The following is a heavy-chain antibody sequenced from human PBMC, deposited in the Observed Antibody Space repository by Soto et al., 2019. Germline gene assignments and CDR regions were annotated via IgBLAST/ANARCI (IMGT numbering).Heavy chain of an antibody. CDR1: GGSISSYY. D-gene: IGHD5-12*01. Sequence: SATLSLTCTVSGGSISSYYWSWIRQPPGKGLEWIGYIYYSGSTNYNPSLKSRVTISVDTSKNQFSLKLSSVTAADTAVYYCARGGYDYEFDYWGQGTLVTVSS. CDR3: ARGGYDYEFDY. CDR2: IYYSGST. J-gene: IGHJ4*02. V-gene: IGHV4-59*01.